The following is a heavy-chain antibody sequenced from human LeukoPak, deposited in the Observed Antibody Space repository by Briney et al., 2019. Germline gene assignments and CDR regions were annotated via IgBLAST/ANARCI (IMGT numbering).Heavy chain of an antibody. V-gene: IGHV3-74*01. CDR3: ARDSSGYWYAFDI. J-gene: IGHJ3*02. CDR2: INSDGSST. D-gene: IGHD5-12*01. CDR1: GFSFSSYW. Sequence: PGGSLRLSCAASGFSFSSYWMHWVRQAPGKGLVWVSRINSDGSSTSYADSVKGRFTISRDNAKNTLYLQMNSLRAEDTAVYYCARDSSGYWYAFDIWGQGTMVTVSS.